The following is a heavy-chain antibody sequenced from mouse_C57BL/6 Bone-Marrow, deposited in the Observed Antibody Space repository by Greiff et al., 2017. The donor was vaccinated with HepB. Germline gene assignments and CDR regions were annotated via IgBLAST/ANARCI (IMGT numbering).Heavy chain of an antibody. Sequence: DVMLVESGGGLVKPGGSLKLSCAASGFTFSSYAMSWVRQTPEKRLEWVATISDGGSYTYYPDNVKGRFTISRDNAKNNLYLQMSHLKSEDTAMYYCASPFGDFDYWGQGTTLTVSS. CDR1: GFTFSSYA. CDR2: ISDGGSYT. J-gene: IGHJ2*01. D-gene: IGHD3-1*01. CDR3: ASPFGDFDY. V-gene: IGHV5-4*03.